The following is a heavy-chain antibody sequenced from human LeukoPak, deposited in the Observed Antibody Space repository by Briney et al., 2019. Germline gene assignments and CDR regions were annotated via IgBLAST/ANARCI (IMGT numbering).Heavy chain of an antibody. CDR2: IYYSGST. J-gene: IGHJ4*01. D-gene: IGHD2-2*01. CDR3: AYVVPAAIPYFDD. CDR1: GVASSGGGYY. V-gene: IGHV4-31*02. Sequence: SQTLCLTCTVSGVASSGGGYYWSWIRQHPGKGLEWIGYIYYSGSTYYNPVVKSRVTISVDTSKNQVSLKLSSVTAADTAVYYCAYVVPAAIPYFDDWGQGTLVTVSS.